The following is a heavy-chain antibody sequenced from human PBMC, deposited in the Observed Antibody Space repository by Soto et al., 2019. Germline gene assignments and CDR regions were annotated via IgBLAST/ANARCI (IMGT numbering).Heavy chain of an antibody. V-gene: IGHV3-33*01. CDR3: ARDYSGPYY. CDR1: GFTFSSYG. Sequence: PGGSLRLSCAASGFTFSSYGMHWVRQAPGKGLEWVAVIWYDGSNKYYADSVKGRFTISRDNSKNTLYLQVNSLRPEDTAVYYCARDYSGPYYWGQGTPVTVSS. CDR2: IWYDGSNK. J-gene: IGHJ4*02. D-gene: IGHD4-4*01.